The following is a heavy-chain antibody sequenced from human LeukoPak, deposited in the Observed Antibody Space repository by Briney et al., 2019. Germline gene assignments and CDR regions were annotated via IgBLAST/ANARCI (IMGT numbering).Heavy chain of an antibody. J-gene: IGHJ6*03. D-gene: IGHD2-2*01. V-gene: IGHV1-2*02. CDR1: GYTFTGYY. CDR3: ARGPRAYGEDIVVVPAAISAYYYYYMDV. Sequence: GASVKVSCKASGYTFTGYYMHWVRQAPGQGLEWMGWINPNSGGTNYAQTFQGRVTMTRDTSISTAYMELSRLRSDDAAVYYCARGPRAYGEDIVVVPAAISAYYYYYMDVWGKGTTVTVSS. CDR2: INPNSGGT.